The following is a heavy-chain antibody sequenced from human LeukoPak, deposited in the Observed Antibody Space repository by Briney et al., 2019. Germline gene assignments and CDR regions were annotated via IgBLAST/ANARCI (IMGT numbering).Heavy chain of an antibody. J-gene: IGHJ6*03. Sequence: GGSLRLSFAASGFTFSNYDMHWFPQAPGKGLEWLSLIWSDGRIEHYAASVKGRITISRDNSKNTVYLQMNSLRGEDTAVYYCARDPGTATRGFHMDVWGKGTRITVSS. D-gene: IGHD6-13*01. CDR1: GFTFSNYD. CDR3: ARDPGTATRGFHMDV. V-gene: IGHV3-33*01. CDR2: IWSDGRIE.